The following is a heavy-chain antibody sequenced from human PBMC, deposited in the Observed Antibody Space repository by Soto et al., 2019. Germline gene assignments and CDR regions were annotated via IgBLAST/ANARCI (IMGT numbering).Heavy chain of an antibody. J-gene: IGHJ4*02. CDR2: FYHSGST. D-gene: IGHD3-22*01. Sequence: QVQLQESGPGLVEPSGTLSLTCAVSGDSISSSSWWSWVRQPPGKGLEWIGDFYHSGSTNYNPSLKSRVTISIDKSKNQFSLKVSSVTVADTAIYYCARNGYYAIDYWGQGTLVTVSS. V-gene: IGHV4-4*02. CDR1: GDSISSSSW. CDR3: ARNGYYAIDY.